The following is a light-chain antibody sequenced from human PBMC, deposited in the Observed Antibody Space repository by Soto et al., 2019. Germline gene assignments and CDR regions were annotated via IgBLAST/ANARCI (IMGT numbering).Light chain of an antibody. CDR1: QTVASN. CDR3: QQCHNLPPQYT. Sequence: EIVMTQSPASLSVSPGDGATVSCRASQTVASNLAWYQQKPGQGPRLLIHGASTRADGVPARFSGSGSGTDFTLTIRSLQSEDFAVYYCQQCHNLPPQYTFGQGTKRPIK. V-gene: IGKV3-15*01. CDR2: GAS. J-gene: IGKJ2*01.